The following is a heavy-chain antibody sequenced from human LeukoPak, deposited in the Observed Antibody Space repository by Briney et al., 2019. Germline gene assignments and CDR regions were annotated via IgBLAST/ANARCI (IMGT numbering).Heavy chain of an antibody. V-gene: IGHV4-39*01. Sequence: PSETQSLTCTVSGGSISSSSYYWGWIRQPPGKGLEWIGSIYYSGSTYDNPSLKSRVTMSVAMSKNQFSLKLNSVTAADTAVYYCARHSSGWLSYFDYWGQGTLVTVSS. CDR2: IYYSGST. J-gene: IGHJ4*02. CDR3: ARHSSGWLSYFDY. CDR1: GGSISSSSYY. D-gene: IGHD6-19*01.